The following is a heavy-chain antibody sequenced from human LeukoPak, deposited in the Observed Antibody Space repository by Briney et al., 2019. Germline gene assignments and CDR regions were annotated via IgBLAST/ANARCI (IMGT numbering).Heavy chain of an antibody. D-gene: IGHD1-1*01. CDR1: GYTFTGYC. Sequence: ASVKVSCKASGYTFTGYCIHWVRQAPGQGLEWMGRINPNSGGTNYAQKFQGRVTMTRDTSISTAYMELSSLRSEDTAVYYCARDTTRYFDYWGQGTLVTVSS. J-gene: IGHJ4*02. CDR2: INPNSGGT. V-gene: IGHV1-2*02. CDR3: ARDTTRYFDY.